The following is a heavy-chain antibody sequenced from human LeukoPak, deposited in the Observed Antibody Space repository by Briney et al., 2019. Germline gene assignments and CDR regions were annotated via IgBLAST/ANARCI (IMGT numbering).Heavy chain of an antibody. CDR3: ARGAEGRCSTYGMDV. CDR1: GFTFSSYD. Sequence: GGSLRLSCAASGFTFSSYDMHWVRQATGKGLEWVSTIGTAGDTYYPGSVKGRFTISRENAKNSLYLQMNSLRAGDTAVYYCARGAEGRCSTYGMDVWGQGTTVTVSS. J-gene: IGHJ6*02. CDR2: IGTAGDT. V-gene: IGHV3-13*01. D-gene: IGHD3-10*02.